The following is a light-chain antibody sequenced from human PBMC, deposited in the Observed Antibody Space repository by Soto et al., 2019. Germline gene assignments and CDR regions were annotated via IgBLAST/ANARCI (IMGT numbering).Light chain of an antibody. CDR3: CSYAGGHTWV. V-gene: IGLV2-11*01. CDR2: DVS. CDR1: SSDVGDYDF. Sequence: QSALTQPRSVSGSPGQSVTLSCTGNSSDVGDYDFVSWCRHHPGKVPKLMIFDVSGRPSGVPHRFSGSKSGNTASLTISGLQAVDEGIYYCCSYAGGHTWVFGGGTKVTVL. J-gene: IGLJ3*02.